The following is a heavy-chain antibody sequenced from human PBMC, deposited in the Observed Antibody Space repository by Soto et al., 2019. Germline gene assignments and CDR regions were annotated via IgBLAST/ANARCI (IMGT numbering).Heavy chain of an antibody. V-gene: IGHV4-39*01. CDR3: ARPGFGESYYYGMDV. J-gene: IGHJ6*02. Sequence: SETLSLTCTVSGGSISSSSYYWGWIRQPPGKGLEWIGSIYYSGSTYYNPSLKSRVTISVDTAKNQFSLKLSSVTAADTAVYYCARPGFGESYYYGMDVWGQGTTVTVSS. CDR1: GGSISSSSYY. CDR2: IYYSGST. D-gene: IGHD3-10*01.